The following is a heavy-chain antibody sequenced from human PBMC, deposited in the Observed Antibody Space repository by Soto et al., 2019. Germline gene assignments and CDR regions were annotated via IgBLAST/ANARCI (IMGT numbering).Heavy chain of an antibody. CDR1: GFTFSSYG. V-gene: IGHV3-30*18. CDR2: ISYDGSNK. Sequence: VQLVESGGGVVQPGRSPRLSCAASGFTFSSYGMHWVRQAPGKGLEWVAVISYDGSNKYYADSVKGRFTISRDNSKNTLYLQMNSLRAEDTAVYYCANYGGNSGDHYFDYWGQGTLVTVSS. J-gene: IGHJ4*02. CDR3: ANYGGNSGDHYFDY. D-gene: IGHD2-21*02.